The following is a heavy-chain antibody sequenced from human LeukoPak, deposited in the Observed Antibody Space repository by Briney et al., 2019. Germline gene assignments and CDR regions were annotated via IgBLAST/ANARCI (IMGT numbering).Heavy chain of an antibody. V-gene: IGHV1-8*01. CDR1: GYTFTSYD. J-gene: IGHJ6*02. CDR2: MNPNSGNT. Sequence: GASVKVSCKASGYTFTSYDINWVGQATGQGLEWMGWMNPNSGNTGYAQKFQARVTMTRNTSLDTAFMELSSLRPDDTAVYYCARGGRSSSYYNNYGMDVWGQGTTITVSS. CDR3: ARGGRSSSYYNNYGMDV. D-gene: IGHD6-13*01.